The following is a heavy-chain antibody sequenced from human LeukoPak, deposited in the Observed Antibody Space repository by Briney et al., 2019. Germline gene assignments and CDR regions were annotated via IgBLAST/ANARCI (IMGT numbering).Heavy chain of an antibody. D-gene: IGHD2-15*01. J-gene: IGHJ4*02. V-gene: IGHV4-34*01. CDR1: GGSFSGYY. Sequence: PSETLSLTCAVYGGSFSGYYWSWNRQPPGKGLEWIGEINHSGSTNYNPSLKSRVTISVDTSKNQFSLKLSSVTAADTAVYYCASTDCSGGSCYSGPLRYWGQGTLVTVSS. CDR3: ASTDCSGGSCYSGPLRY. CDR2: INHSGST.